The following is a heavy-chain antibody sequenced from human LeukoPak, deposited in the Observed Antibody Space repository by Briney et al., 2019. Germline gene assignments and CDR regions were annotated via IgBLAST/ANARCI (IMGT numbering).Heavy chain of an antibody. J-gene: IGHJ4*02. CDR1: GFTLSSHG. D-gene: IGHD1-26*01. V-gene: IGHV3-33*01. Sequence: GGSLRLSCAASGFTLSSHGMHWVRQAPGKGLEWVAGMWYDGSKEDHADSVKGRFTISRDMSKNTLNLQMNSLRVEDTAMFYCARDLSFGSLDFRGQGTLVTVSS. CDR2: MWYDGSKE. CDR3: ARDLSFGSLDF.